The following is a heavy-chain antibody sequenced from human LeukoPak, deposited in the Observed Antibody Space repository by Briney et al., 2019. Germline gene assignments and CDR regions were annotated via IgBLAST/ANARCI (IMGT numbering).Heavy chain of an antibody. Sequence: SETLSLTCAVSGYSISSGYYWGWIRQPPGKGLEWIGSIYHSGSTYYNPSLKSRVTISVDTYKNQFSLQLSSVTAADTAVYYCARHPRYCSSTSCQTLFDYWGQGTLVTVSS. D-gene: IGHD2-2*01. CDR3: ARHPRYCSSTSCQTLFDY. CDR2: IYHSGST. CDR1: GYSISSGYY. V-gene: IGHV4-38-2*01. J-gene: IGHJ4*02.